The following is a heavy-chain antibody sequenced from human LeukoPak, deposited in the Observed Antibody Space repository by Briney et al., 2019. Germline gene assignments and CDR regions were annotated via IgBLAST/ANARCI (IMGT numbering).Heavy chain of an antibody. Sequence: ASVKVSCKASGYTFTSYYMHWVRQAPGQGLEWMGIINPSGGSTSYAQKFQGRVTITRDTSASTAYMELSSLRSEDTAVYYCAKEKEEGTMTLSLRLWGQGTLVTVSS. CDR3: AKEKEEGTMTLSLRL. CDR1: GYTFTSYY. J-gene: IGHJ4*02. CDR2: INPSGGST. V-gene: IGHV1-46*01. D-gene: IGHD3-3*01.